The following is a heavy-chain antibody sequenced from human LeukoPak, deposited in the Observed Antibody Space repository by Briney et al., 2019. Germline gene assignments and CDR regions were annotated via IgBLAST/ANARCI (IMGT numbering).Heavy chain of an antibody. CDR2: INPSGGST. CDR1: GYTFSSYY. D-gene: IGHD6-19*01. CDR3: ARDPSLADSSGDY. J-gene: IGHJ4*02. V-gene: IGHV1-46*01. Sequence: ASVKVSCKASGYTFSSYYMHWVRQAPGQGLEWMGIINPSGGSTNYAQKFQGRVTMTRDTSTSTVYMEMSSLTSDDTAVYYCARDPSLADSSGDYWGQGTWSPSPQ.